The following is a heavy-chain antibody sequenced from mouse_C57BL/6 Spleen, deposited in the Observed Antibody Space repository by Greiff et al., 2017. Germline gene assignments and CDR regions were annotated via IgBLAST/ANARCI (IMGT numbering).Heavy chain of an antibody. J-gene: IGHJ2*01. CDR3: ARDYDGSFYYFDY. D-gene: IGHD1-1*01. CDR1: GFTFSSYA. CDR2: ISDGGSYT. V-gene: IGHV5-4*01. Sequence: EVKLMESGGGLVKPGGSLKLSCAASGFTFSSYAMSWVRQTPEKRLEWVATISDGGSYTYNPDNVKGRFTISRDNAKNNLYLQMSHLKSEDTAMYYCARDYDGSFYYFDYWGQGTTLTVSS.